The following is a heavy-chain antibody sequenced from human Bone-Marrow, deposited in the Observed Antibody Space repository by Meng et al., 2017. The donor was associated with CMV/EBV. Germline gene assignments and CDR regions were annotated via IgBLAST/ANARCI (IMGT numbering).Heavy chain of an antibody. CDR3: ARGPRNQLLVWLSDARIDY. D-gene: IGHD3-3*01. CDR2: INSDGSST. CDR1: GFTFSSYW. J-gene: IGHJ4*02. V-gene: IGHV3-74*01. Sequence: GGSLRLSCAASGFTFSSYWMHWVRQAPGKGLVWVSRINSDGSSTSYADSVKGRFTISRDNAKNTLYLQMNSLRAEDTAVYYCARGPRNQLLVWLSDARIDYWGQGTLVTVSS.